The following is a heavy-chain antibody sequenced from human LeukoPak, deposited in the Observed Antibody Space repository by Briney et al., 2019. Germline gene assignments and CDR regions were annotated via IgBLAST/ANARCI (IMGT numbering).Heavy chain of an antibody. CDR3: AVGGLLWFGELLGGFDY. D-gene: IGHD3-10*01. V-gene: IGHV1-2*02. CDR1: GYTFTSYY. Sequence: GASVKVSCKASGYTFTSYYMHWVRQAPGQGLEWMGWINPNSGGTNYAQKFQGRVTMTRDTSISTAYMELSRLRSDDTAVYYCAVGGLLWFGELLGGFDYWGQGTLVTVSS. J-gene: IGHJ4*02. CDR2: INPNSGGT.